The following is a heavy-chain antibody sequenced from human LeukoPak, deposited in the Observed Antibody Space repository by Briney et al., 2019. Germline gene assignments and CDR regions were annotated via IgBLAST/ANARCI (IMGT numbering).Heavy chain of an antibody. D-gene: IGHD3-22*01. J-gene: IGHJ4*02. CDR2: IYYSGNT. V-gene: IGHV4-59*01. Sequence: SETLSLTCTVSGGSISSYYWRWIRQPPGKGLEWIGNIYYSGNTNYNPSLKSRVTISVDTSKNQFSLKLSSVTAADTAVYYCARVNYDSSGFAAYFDYWGQGTLVTVSS. CDR1: GGSISSYY. CDR3: ARVNYDSSGFAAYFDY.